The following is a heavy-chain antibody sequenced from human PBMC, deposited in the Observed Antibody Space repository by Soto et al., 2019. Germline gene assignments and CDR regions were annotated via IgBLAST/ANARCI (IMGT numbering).Heavy chain of an antibody. D-gene: IGHD2-2*03. J-gene: IGHJ4*02. CDR2: INPNSGGT. CDR3: ARGDGVGYCSSTSCSTEYDY. CDR1: GYTFTGYY. Sequence: ASVKVSCKASGYTFTGYYMHWVRQAPGQGLERMGWINPNSGGTNYAQKFQGWVTMTRDTSISTAYMELSRLRSDDTAVYYCARGDGVGYCSSTSCSTEYDYWGQGTLVTVSS. V-gene: IGHV1-2*04.